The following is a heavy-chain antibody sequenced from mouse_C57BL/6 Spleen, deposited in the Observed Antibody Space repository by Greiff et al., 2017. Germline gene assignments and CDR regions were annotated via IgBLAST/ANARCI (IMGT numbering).Heavy chain of an antibody. D-gene: IGHD1-1*01. CDR2: TFYSGIT. V-gene: IGHV3-3*01. CDR3: ARGVRYGSSYGDWYFDV. CDR1: GFSINSDCY. J-gene: IGHJ1*03. Sequence: DVKLQESGPSLVRPSQTLSLTCTVTGFSINSDCYWIWIRQFPGNKLEYIGYTFYSGITYYNPSLESRTYITRDTSKNQFSLKLSSVTTEDTATYYCARGVRYGSSYGDWYFDVWGTGTTVTVSS.